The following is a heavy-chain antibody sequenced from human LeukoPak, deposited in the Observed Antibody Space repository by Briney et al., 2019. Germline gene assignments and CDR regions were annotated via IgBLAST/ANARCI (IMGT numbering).Heavy chain of an antibody. CDR1: GGSFSGYY. Sequence: SETLSLTCAVYGGSFSGYYWSWTRQPPGKGLEWIGEINHSGSTNYNPSLKGRVTISVDASKSHFSLKLVSVTAADTAFYYCLRQPAGDILVAPGPMDVWGQGSLVTVSS. V-gene: IGHV4-34*01. J-gene: IGHJ6*01. CDR3: LRQPAGDILVAPGPMDV. CDR2: INHSGST. D-gene: IGHD2-2*01.